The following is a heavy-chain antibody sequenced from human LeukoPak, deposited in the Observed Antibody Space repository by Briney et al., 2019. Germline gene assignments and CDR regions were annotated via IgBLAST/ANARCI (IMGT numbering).Heavy chain of an antibody. J-gene: IGHJ4*02. CDR2: IKTDGSQI. D-gene: IGHD3-10*01. Sequence: GGSLRLSCVASGFTFSSYWMAWVRQAPGKGLEWVANIKTDGSQIYYVDSVKGRFTISRDNAKNSLYLQMNSLRAEDTALYYCAKDVYITMVRGVTGFDYWGQGTLVTVSS. V-gene: IGHV3-7*03. CDR3: AKDVYITMVRGVTGFDY. CDR1: GFTFSSYW.